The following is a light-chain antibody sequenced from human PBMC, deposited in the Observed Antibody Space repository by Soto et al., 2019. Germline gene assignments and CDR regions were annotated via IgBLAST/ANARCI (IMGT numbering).Light chain of an antibody. CDR1: QSISSY. CDR3: QQSYSTPFT. V-gene: IGKV1-39*01. CDR2: AAS. Sequence: DIQMTQSPFSLSASVGDRVTITCRASQSISSYLNWYQQKPGKAPNLLIYAASSLQGGVPSRFSGSASGTDFTLTISSLHPEDFATYYCQQSYSTPFTFGQGTKLEIK. J-gene: IGKJ2*01.